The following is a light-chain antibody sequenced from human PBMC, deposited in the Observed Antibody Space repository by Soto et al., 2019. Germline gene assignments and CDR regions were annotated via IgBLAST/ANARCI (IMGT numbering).Light chain of an antibody. J-gene: IGKJ1*01. CDR2: AAS. CDR3: LQVRNFPRT. Sequence: IQVTQSPSSVSASVGDRVTITCRASQGIGDRLAWYQHKPGKAPQLLIQAASTWLSGVPSRFSGSGSGTDFLLTINSLQPEDFATYYCLQVRNFPRTFGQGTKVEV. CDR1: QGIGDR. V-gene: IGKV1-12*01.